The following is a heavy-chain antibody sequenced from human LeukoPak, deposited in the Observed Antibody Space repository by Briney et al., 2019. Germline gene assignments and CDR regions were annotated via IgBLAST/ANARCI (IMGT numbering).Heavy chain of an antibody. CDR2: ISSSSGSI. J-gene: IGHJ4*02. CDR3: ASSGYSQGVLDY. Sequence: GGSLRLSCAASRLVFSSYTMNWVRQAPGKGLEWISSISSSSGSIHYTDSVKGRFTISRDNAKNSVFLQMNSLRVEDTAVYYCASSGYSQGVLDYWGQGTLVTVSS. V-gene: IGHV3-21*01. D-gene: IGHD5-12*01. CDR1: RLVFSSYT.